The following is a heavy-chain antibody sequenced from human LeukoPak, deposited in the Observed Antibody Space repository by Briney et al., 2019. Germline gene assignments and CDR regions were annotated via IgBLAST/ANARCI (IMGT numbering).Heavy chain of an antibody. CDR2: ISVDGSHT. Sequence: PGGSLRLSCAASGFTFSGYAMSWVRQAPGKGLEWVSAISVDGSHTYYADSVKGRFTNSRDNSRNTLSLQMSSLRAEDAAVYYCAKSFDTSGRRAFDIWGQGTMVTVSS. CDR3: AKSFDTSGRRAFDI. V-gene: IGHV3-23*01. CDR1: GFTFSGYA. J-gene: IGHJ3*02. D-gene: IGHD3-22*01.